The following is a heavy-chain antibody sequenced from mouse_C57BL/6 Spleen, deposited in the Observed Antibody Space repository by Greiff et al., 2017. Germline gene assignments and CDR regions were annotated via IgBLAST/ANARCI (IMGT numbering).Heavy chain of an antibody. CDR1: GFTFTDYY. CDR3: ARYRTTVVASWYFDV. V-gene: IGHV7-3*01. D-gene: IGHD1-1*01. Sequence: EVKLVESGGGLVQPGGSLSLSCAASGFTFTDYYMSWVRQPPGKALEWLGFIRNKANGYTTEYSAYVKGRFTISRDNSQSILYLQMNALRAEDSATYYCARYRTTVVASWYFDVWGTGTTVTVSS. CDR2: IRNKANGYTT. J-gene: IGHJ1*03.